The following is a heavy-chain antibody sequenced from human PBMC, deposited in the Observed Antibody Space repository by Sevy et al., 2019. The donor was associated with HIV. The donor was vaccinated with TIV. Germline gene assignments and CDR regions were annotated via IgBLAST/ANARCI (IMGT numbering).Heavy chain of an antibody. V-gene: IGHV3-23*01. CDR1: GFTFSSYA. D-gene: IGHD3-10*01. CDR2: ISGSGGST. CDR3: ASVAGSGTYYSGDFDY. J-gene: IGHJ4*02. Sequence: GGSLRLSCAASGFTFSSYAMSWVRQAPGKGLEWVSGISGSGGSTYYADSVKGRFTISRDNSKNTLYLQMNSLRAEDTAVYYCASVAGSGTYYSGDFDYWGQGTLVTVSS.